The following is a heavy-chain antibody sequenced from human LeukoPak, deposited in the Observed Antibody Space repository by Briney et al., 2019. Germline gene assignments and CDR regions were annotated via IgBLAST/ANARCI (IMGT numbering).Heavy chain of an antibody. J-gene: IGHJ2*01. V-gene: IGHV1-18*01. Sequence: ASVKVSCKASGYTFTSYGISWVRQAPGQGLEWMGWISAYNGNTNYAQKFQGRVTMTTDTSTSTAYMELRSLRSEDTAVYYCARDRGGGGDWYFDLWGRGTLVTVSS. D-gene: IGHD3-10*01. CDR2: ISAYNGNT. CDR1: GYTFTSYG. CDR3: ARDRGGGGDWYFDL.